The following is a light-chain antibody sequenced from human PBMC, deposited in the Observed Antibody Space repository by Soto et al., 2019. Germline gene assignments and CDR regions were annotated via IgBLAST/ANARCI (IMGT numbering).Light chain of an antibody. CDR3: QQYNSYPPWT. Sequence: DIQMTQSPSTLSASVGDRVTITCRASQSISNWLAWYQQKPGKAPKLLIYKASSLESGVPSRFSGSGSGTEFPLTISSLQPDDFATYYCQQYNSYPPWTFGQGTKVEIK. CDR1: QSISNW. CDR2: KAS. J-gene: IGKJ1*01. V-gene: IGKV1-5*03.